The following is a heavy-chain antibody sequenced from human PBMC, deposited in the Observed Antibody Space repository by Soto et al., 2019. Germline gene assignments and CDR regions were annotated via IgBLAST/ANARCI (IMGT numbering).Heavy chain of an antibody. CDR3: ARGDATKIVVTTYYAMDV. CDR1: GGSLSNYG. Sequence: QVQLVQSGAEVKKPGSSVKVSCKASGGSLSNYGISWVRQAPGQGLEWMGGIIPVFGTANYAQKFQGRVTITADESTNLVYIDVTSLRSEDTAVYYCARGDATKIVVTTYYAMDVWGQGTTVTVSS. CDR2: IIPVFGTA. J-gene: IGHJ6*02. V-gene: IGHV1-69*12. D-gene: IGHD4-17*01.